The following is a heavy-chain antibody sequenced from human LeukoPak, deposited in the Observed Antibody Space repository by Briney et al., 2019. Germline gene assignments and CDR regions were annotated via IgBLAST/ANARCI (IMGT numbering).Heavy chain of an antibody. Sequence: GGSLRLSCAASGFTFSSYGMHWVRQAPGKGLEWVAVISYDGSNKYYADSVKGRFTISRDNSKNTLYLQMNSLRAEDTAVYYCAKDWGWGRGFDYWGQGTLVTVSS. V-gene: IGHV3-30*18. J-gene: IGHJ4*02. D-gene: IGHD7-27*01. CDR2: ISYDGSNK. CDR1: GFTFSSYG. CDR3: AKDWGWGRGFDY.